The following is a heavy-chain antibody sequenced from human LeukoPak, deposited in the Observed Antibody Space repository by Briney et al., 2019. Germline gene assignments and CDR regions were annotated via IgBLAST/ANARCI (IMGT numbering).Heavy chain of an antibody. Sequence: GESLKISCKGFGYSFTSYWIGWVPQMPGKGREWMGIIYPGDSDTRYSPSFQGQVTISADKSISTAYLQWSSLKASDTAMYYCAAGEVGASDAFDIWGQGTMVTVSS. J-gene: IGHJ3*02. D-gene: IGHD3-16*01. CDR1: GYSFTSYW. V-gene: IGHV5-51*01. CDR2: IYPGDSDT. CDR3: AAGEVGASDAFDI.